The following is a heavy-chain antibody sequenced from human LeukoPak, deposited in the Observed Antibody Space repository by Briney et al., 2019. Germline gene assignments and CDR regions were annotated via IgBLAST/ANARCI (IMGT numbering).Heavy chain of an antibody. J-gene: IGHJ4*02. D-gene: IGHD6-19*01. V-gene: IGHV1-2*02. CDR1: GYTFTGYY. CDR2: INPNSGGT. Sequence: ASVKVSCKASGYTFTGYYMHWMRQAPGQGLEWMGWINPNSGGTNYAQKFQGRVTMTRDTSISTAYMELSRLRSDDTAVYYCASSYSSGTDPFDYWGQGTLVTVSS. CDR3: ASSYSSGTDPFDY.